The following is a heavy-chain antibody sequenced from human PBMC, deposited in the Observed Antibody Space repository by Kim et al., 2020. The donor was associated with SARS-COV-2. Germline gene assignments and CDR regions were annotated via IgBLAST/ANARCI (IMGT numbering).Heavy chain of an antibody. Sequence: YNPSLKSRVTISADTSKGPFSLKLTSVTAADTAVYYCARSSTTVTSRFDFWGQGILVTVSS. J-gene: IGHJ4*02. V-gene: IGHV4-39*01. CDR3: ARSSTTVTSRFDF. D-gene: IGHD4-17*01.